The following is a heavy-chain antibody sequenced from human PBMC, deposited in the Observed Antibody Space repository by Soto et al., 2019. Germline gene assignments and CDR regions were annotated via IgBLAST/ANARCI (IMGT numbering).Heavy chain of an antibody. CDR1: GYTFTSYG. J-gene: IGHJ3*02. CDR3: ARDLSGYCSGGSCYSGAFDI. Sequence: ASVKVSCKASGYTFTSYGISWVRQAPGQGLEWMGWISAYNGNTNYAQKLQGRVTMTTDTSTSTAYMELRSLRSDDTAVYYCARDLSGYCSGGSCYSGAFDIWGQGTMVTVSS. CDR2: ISAYNGNT. D-gene: IGHD2-15*01. V-gene: IGHV1-18*01.